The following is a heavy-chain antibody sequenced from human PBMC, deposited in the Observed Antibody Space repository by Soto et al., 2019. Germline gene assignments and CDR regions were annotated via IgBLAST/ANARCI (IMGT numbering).Heavy chain of an antibody. Sequence: SQTLSLTCAISGDSVSSNSAAWNWIRQSPSRGLEWLGRTYYRSKWYNDYAVSVKSRITINPDTSKNQFSLKLSSVTAADTAVYYCARDTIFGVVTYYYYYYGMDVWGQGTTVTVSS. D-gene: IGHD3-3*01. CDR3: ARDTIFGVVTYYYYYYGMDV. CDR2: TYYRSKWYN. J-gene: IGHJ6*02. CDR1: GDSVSSNSAA. V-gene: IGHV6-1*01.